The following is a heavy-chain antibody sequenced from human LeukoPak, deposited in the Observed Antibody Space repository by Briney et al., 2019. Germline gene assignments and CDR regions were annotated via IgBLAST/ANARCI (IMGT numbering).Heavy chain of an antibody. CDR2: ISGSGGST. CDR3: AKGTLYYDFWSGYSPFDY. Sequence: GGSLRLSCAASGFTFSSYAMSWVRQAPGKGLEWVSAISGSGGSTYYADSVKGRFTISRDNSKNTLYLQMNSLRAEDTAVYYCAKGTLYYDFWSGYSPFDYWGQGTLVTVSS. D-gene: IGHD3-3*01. CDR1: GFTFSSYA. V-gene: IGHV3-23*01. J-gene: IGHJ4*02.